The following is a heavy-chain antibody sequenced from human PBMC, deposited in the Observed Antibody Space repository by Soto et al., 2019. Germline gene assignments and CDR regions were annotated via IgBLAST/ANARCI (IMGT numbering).Heavy chain of an antibody. V-gene: IGHV1-46*03. CDR1: GYTFTSYY. CDR3: TRSIITTAGTDAFEL. D-gene: IGHD1-1*01. CDR2: ISPSSGGT. J-gene: IGHJ3*01. Sequence: QVQLVQSGAEVKKPGASVRVSCKASGYTFTSYYIHWVRQAPGHGPEWMGRISPSSGGTDYAQKFQSRATMTRDTSTSTVYRELSSLRSEDTAVYYCTRSIITTAGTDAFELWGQGTLVTVSS.